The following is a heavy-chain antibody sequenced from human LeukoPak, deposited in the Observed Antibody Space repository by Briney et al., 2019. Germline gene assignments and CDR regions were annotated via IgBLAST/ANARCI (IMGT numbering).Heavy chain of an antibody. Sequence: GGSLRLSCVASGFTFSSYNMNWVRQAPGKGLEWVSSISSSSNYIYYADSVKGRFTISRDNAKNSLYLQMNSLRAEDTAVYYCAKDRRIQLWLGFDYWGQGTLVTVSS. D-gene: IGHD5-18*01. CDR2: ISSSSNYI. J-gene: IGHJ4*02. CDR3: AKDRRIQLWLGFDY. CDR1: GFTFSSYN. V-gene: IGHV3-21*01.